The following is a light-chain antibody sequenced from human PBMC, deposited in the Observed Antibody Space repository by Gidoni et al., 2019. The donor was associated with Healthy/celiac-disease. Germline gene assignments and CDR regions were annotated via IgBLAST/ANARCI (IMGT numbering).Light chain of an antibody. CDR3: QQDGSSPYT. Sequence: EIVLTQSPGTLSLSPGERATLSCRASQSVSSSYLAGYQQKPGQAPRLLIYGESSRATGIPDRFSGSGSGTDFTITISRLEHEDFEVYYCQQDGSSPYTFGQGTKLEIK. CDR2: GES. J-gene: IGKJ2*01. CDR1: QSVSSSY. V-gene: IGKV3-20*01.